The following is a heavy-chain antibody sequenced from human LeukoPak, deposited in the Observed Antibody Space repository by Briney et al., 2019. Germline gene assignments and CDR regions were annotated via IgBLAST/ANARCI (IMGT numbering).Heavy chain of an antibody. CDR1: GGSISSYC. CDR3: ARRAVAGTYYFDY. CDR2: IYYNGNT. J-gene: IGHJ4*02. Sequence: SETLSLTCTVSGGSISSYCWSWIRQSPAKGLEWIGYIYYNGNTNSNPSLKSRVTISVDTSKNQFSLKLSSVTAADTAVYYCARRAVAGTYYFDYWGQGTLVTVSS. D-gene: IGHD6-19*01. V-gene: IGHV4-59*01.